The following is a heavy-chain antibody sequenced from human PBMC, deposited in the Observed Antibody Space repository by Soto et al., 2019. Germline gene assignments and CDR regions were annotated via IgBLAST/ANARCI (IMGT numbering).Heavy chain of an antibody. V-gene: IGHV4-34*01. CDR3: ARAPKVSGSSQTRPDF. Sequence: SETLSLTCSIYSGSYSGYYWSWIRQPPGKGLEWIGEISQSGNTNYSPSLKSRVSISIDTSKKQFSLNLASVSAADTAVYYCARAPKVSGSSQTRPDFWGQGTLVTVSS. CDR2: ISQSGNT. D-gene: IGHD6-6*01. CDR1: SGSYSGYY. J-gene: IGHJ4*02.